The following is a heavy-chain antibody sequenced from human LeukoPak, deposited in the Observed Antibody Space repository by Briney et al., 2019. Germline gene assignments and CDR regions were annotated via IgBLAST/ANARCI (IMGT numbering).Heavy chain of an antibody. V-gene: IGHV1-2*06. J-gene: IGHJ4*02. CDR3: ASEGPCDLAY. Sequence: VASVKVSCKASGYNFIAYYIHWVRQAPGQGLEWMGRINPNSGGTNYAQKFQGRVIMTRDTSISTAYMELLILTSDDAAMYYCASEGPCDLAYWGQGTLVTVSS. CDR2: INPNSGGT. CDR1: GYNFIAYY.